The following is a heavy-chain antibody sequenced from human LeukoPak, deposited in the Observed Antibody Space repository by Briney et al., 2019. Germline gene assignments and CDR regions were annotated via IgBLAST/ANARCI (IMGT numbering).Heavy chain of an antibody. Sequence: ASVKVSCTASRYTFTSNYKHWVRQAPGQGLEWMGMIYPRDGSTSYAQKLQGRVTVTRDTSTSTVHMELSGLRSEDTAVYYCARDQEGFDYWGQGTLVTVSS. CDR2: IYPRDGST. J-gene: IGHJ4*02. CDR1: RYTFTSNY. CDR3: ARDQEGFDY. V-gene: IGHV1-46*04.